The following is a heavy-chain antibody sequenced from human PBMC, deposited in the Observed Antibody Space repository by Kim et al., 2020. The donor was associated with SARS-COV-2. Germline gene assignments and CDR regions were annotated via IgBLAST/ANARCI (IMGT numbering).Heavy chain of an antibody. Sequence: GGSLRLSCAASGFTFSSYGMHWVRQAPGKGLEWVAVIWYDGSNKYYADSVKGRFTISRDNSKNTLYLQMNSLRAEDTAVYYCARAFSGSYSHPVYWGQGTLGTVSS. CDR3: ARAFSGSYSHPVY. V-gene: IGHV3-33*01. D-gene: IGHD1-26*01. J-gene: IGHJ4*02. CDR2: IWYDGSNK. CDR1: GFTFSSYG.